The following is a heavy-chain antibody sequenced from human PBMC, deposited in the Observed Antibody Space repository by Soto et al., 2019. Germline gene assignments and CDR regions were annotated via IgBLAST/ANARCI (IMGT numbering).Heavy chain of an antibody. CDR1: GFTFSNAW. V-gene: IGHV3-15*07. CDR2: IKSKTYGGTT. D-gene: IGHD3-10*01. CDR3: TTGITYYYGSGSYYNGL. J-gene: IGHJ4*02. Sequence: GGSLRLSCAASGFTFSNAWMNWVRQAPGKGLEWVGRIKSKTYGGTTDYAATVKGRFTILRDDSKNTLYLQMNSLKTEDTAVYYCTTGITYYYGSGSYYNGLWGQGTLVTVSS.